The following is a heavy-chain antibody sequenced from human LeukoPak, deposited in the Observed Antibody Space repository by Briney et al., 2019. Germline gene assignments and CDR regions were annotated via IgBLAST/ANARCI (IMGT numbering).Heavy chain of an antibody. CDR1: GLAFSDYF. CDR2: ISTCGSTV. D-gene: IGHD3-16*01. J-gene: IGHJ4*02. Sequence: GGSLRLSCAASGLAFSDYFMGWGRQAPGKGLEWISYISTCGSTVYNADSVKGRFTVSRDNARNSLSLQMSSLRAEDTAIYYCARDPRGSLVWGHRFDYWGPGTLVTVSS. CDR3: ARDPRGSLVWGHRFDY. V-gene: IGHV3-11*01.